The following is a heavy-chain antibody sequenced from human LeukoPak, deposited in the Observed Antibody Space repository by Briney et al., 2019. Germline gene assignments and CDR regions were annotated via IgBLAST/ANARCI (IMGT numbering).Heavy chain of an antibody. J-gene: IGHJ4*02. CDR3: ARDQGRDGYNLQDY. Sequence: PGGSLRLSCAASGFTFSTYGMHWVRRAPGKGLEWVAVISYDGSNKYYADSVKGRFTISRDNSKNTLYLQMNSLRAEDTAVYYCARDQGRDGYNLQDYWGQGSLVTVSS. D-gene: IGHD5-24*01. CDR1: GFTFSTYG. V-gene: IGHV3-30*03. CDR2: ISYDGSNK.